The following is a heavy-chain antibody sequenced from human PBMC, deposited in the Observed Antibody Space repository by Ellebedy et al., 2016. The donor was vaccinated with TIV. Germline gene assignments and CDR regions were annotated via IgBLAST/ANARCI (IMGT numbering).Heavy chain of an antibody. CDR3: ARGVSSSWYLFDY. Sequence: ASVKVSCKASGYTFTGYYMHWVRQAPGQGLEWMGWINPNSGGTNYAQKFQGRVTMTRDTSISTAYMELSRLRSDDTAFYYCARGVSSSWYLFDYWGQGTLVTVSS. D-gene: IGHD6-13*01. CDR1: GYTFTGYY. V-gene: IGHV1-2*02. J-gene: IGHJ4*02. CDR2: INPNSGGT.